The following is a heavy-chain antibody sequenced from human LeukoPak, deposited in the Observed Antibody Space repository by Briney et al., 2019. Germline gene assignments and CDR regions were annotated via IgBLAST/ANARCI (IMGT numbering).Heavy chain of an antibody. Sequence: GESLKASWKAPGYTFTGYYMHLVPQAPGQGLEWMGWINPNSGRTNYAQKFQGRVTMTRDTSISTAYMELSRLRSDDTAVYYCARDGKWFGELLSPFYYYYYMDVWGKGTTVTVSS. J-gene: IGHJ6*03. CDR2: INPNSGRT. CDR1: GYTFTGYY. CDR3: ARDGKWFGELLSPFYYYYYMDV. V-gene: IGHV1-2*02. D-gene: IGHD3-10*01.